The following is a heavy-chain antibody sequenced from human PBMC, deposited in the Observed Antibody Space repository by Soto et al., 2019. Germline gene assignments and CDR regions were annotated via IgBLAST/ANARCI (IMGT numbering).Heavy chain of an antibody. D-gene: IGHD3-10*01. V-gene: IGHV4-59*08. CDR3: ARGRGGTYYYGSGSSLVDY. Sequence: GSLRLSCAASGFTFSSYTMSWVRQAPGKGLEWIGYIYYSGSTNYNPSLKSRVTISVDTSKNQFSLKLSSVTAADTAVYYCARGRGGTYYYGSGSSLVDYWGQGTLVTVSS. CDR2: IYYSGST. J-gene: IGHJ4*02. CDR1: GFTFSSYT.